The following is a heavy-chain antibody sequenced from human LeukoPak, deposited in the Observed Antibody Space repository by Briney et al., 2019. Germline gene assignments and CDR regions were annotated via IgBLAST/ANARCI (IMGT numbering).Heavy chain of an antibody. V-gene: IGHV3-33*08. D-gene: IGHD3-22*01. CDR1: GFTFRSYA. J-gene: IGHJ4*02. Sequence: PGGSLRLSCAASGFTFRSYAMSWVRQAPGKGLEWVAVIWYDGSNKYYADSVKGRFTISRDNSKNTLYLQMNSLRAEDTAVYYCARSNYGYYYDSSAVGYYFDYWGQGTLVTVSS. CDR3: ARSNYGYYYDSSAVGYYFDY. CDR2: IWYDGSNK.